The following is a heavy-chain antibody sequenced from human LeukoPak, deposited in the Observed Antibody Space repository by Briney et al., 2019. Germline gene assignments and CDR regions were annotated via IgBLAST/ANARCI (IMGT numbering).Heavy chain of an antibody. CDR3: ARVYCSSTSCYIDY. J-gene: IGHJ4*02. D-gene: IGHD2-2*02. Sequence: AASVKVSCKASGYTFTSYGISWVRQAPGQGLEWMGWISAYNGNTNYAQKLQGRVTMTTDTSTSTAYMELRSLRSGDTAVYYCARVYCSSTSCYIDYWGQGTLVTVSS. CDR2: ISAYNGNT. V-gene: IGHV1-18*01. CDR1: GYTFTSYG.